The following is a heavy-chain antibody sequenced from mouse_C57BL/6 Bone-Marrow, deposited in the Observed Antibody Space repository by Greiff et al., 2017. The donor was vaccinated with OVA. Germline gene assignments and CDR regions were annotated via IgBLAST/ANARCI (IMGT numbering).Heavy chain of an antibody. CDR3: ARHIGENYGSSYYAMDY. J-gene: IGHJ4*01. V-gene: IGHV5-6*01. CDR2: ISSGGSYT. D-gene: IGHD1-1*01. Sequence: EVQVVESGGDLVKPGGSLKLSCAASGFTFSSYGMSWVRQTPDKRLEWVATISSGGSYTYYPDSVKGRFTISRDNAKNTLYLQMSRLKSEDTAMYYCARHIGENYGSSYYAMDYWGQGTSVTVSS. CDR1: GFTFSSYG.